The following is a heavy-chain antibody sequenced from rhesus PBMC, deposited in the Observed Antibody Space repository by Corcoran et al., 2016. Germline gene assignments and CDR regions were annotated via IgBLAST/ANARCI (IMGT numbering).Heavy chain of an antibody. V-gene: IGHV4-122*02. CDR2: ISYSGST. CDR1: GYSISSGYG. J-gene: IGHJ4*01. Sequence: QLQLQESGPGLVKPSETLSLTCAVSGYSISSGYGWSWIRQPPEKGLEWIGFISYSGSTSYNPSLKSRVTISRDTSKNQFSLKLSSVTAADTAVYYCARVGPYDLVDYWGQGVLVTVSS. CDR3: ARVGPYDLVDY. D-gene: IGHD3-40*01.